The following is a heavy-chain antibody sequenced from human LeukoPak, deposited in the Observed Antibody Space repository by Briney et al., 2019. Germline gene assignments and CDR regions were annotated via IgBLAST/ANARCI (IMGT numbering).Heavy chain of an antibody. CDR1: GFTFSSYA. J-gene: IGHJ4*02. CDR3: AKDKAGEGLFDY. D-gene: IGHD3-3*01. V-gene: IGHV3-23*01. Sequence: PGGSLRLSCAASGFTFSSYAMNWVRQAPGKGLEWVSGISGRGGSTYYADSVKARFTISRDNSKNTLYLQMNSLRAEDTDVYSCAKDKAGEGLFDYWGQGTLVTVSS. CDR2: ISGRGGST.